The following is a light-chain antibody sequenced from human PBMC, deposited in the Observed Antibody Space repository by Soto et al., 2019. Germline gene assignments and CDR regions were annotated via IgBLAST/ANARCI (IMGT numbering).Light chain of an antibody. CDR1: QSVSSY. Sequence: EIVLTQSPATLSLSPGERATLSCRASQSVSSYLAWYQQKPGQAPRLLLYDASHRATGIPARFSGSGSGTDFTLTISSLEPEDFAVYYCQQRSNWPPTFGGGTKVEIK. CDR2: DAS. J-gene: IGKJ4*01. CDR3: QQRSNWPPT. V-gene: IGKV3-11*01.